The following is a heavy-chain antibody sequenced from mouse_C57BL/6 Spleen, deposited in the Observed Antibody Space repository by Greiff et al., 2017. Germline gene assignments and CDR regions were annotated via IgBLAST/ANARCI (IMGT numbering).Heavy chain of an antibody. CDR2: ISSGGSYT. CDR1: GFTFSSYG. Sequence: EVMLVESGGDLVKPGGSLKLSCAASGFTFSSYGMSWVRQTPDKRLEWVATISSGGSYTYYPDSVKGRFTISRDTAKNTLYLQMSSLKSEDTAMYYCARRYGSSPYYFDYWGQGTTLTVSS. V-gene: IGHV5-6*02. D-gene: IGHD1-1*01. J-gene: IGHJ2*01. CDR3: ARRYGSSPYYFDY.